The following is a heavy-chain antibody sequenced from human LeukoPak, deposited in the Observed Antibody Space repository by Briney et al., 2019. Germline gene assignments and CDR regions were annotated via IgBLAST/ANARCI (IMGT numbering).Heavy chain of an antibody. J-gene: IGHJ6*02. Sequence: GGSLRLSCASSGFTFSAYHMNWVRQAPGKGLVWVSHINSDGSSTTYADSVKGRFTISRDNAKNTLYLQMNRLRAEDTAVYYCAREGYGGNFPYYQFGMDVWGQGTTVTVSS. D-gene: IGHD4-23*01. CDR1: GFTFSAYH. CDR2: INSDGSST. V-gene: IGHV3-74*01. CDR3: AREGYGGNFPYYQFGMDV.